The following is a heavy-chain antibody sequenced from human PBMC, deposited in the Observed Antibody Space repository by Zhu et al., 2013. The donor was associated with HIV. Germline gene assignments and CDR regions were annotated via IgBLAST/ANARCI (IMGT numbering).Heavy chain of an antibody. D-gene: IGHD1-1*01. V-gene: IGHV1-2*02. CDR1: GYTFTGYY. J-gene: IGHJ4*02. Sequence: QVQLVQSGAEVKKPGASVIVSCKASGYTFTGYYIHWVRQAPGQGLEWMGWINPNSGGTKYAQKFQGRVTMTRDTSISTAYMELSSLRSDDTATYYCAKTKTLTTLDFWGQGTLLTVSS. CDR2: INPNSGGT. CDR3: AKTKTLTTLDF.